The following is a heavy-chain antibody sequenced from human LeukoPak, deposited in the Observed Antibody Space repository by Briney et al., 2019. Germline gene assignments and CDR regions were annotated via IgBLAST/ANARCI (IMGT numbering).Heavy chain of an antibody. D-gene: IGHD6-19*01. Sequence: GESLKISCKGSGYSFTSYWIGWVRRMAGKGLEWMGIIYPGDSDTRYSPSFQGQVTISADKSISTAYLQWSSLKASDTAMYYCARGTLWQWLVRHYFDYWGQGTLVTVSS. CDR1: GYSFTSYW. CDR2: IYPGDSDT. CDR3: ARGTLWQWLVRHYFDY. V-gene: IGHV5-51*01. J-gene: IGHJ4*02.